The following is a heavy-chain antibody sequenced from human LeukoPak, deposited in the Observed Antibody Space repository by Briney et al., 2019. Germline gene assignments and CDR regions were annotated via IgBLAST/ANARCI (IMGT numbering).Heavy chain of an antibody. V-gene: IGHV4-30-4*08. CDR3: ASSTPGIAAAGPNYFDY. CDR1: GGSISSGDYY. CDR2: IYYSGST. Sequence: PSQTLSLTCTVSGGSISSGDYYWSWIRQPPGKGLEWIGYIYYSGSTYYNPSIKSRVTISVDTSKNQFSLKLSSVTAADTAVYYCASSTPGIAAAGPNYFDYWGKGTLVTVSS. D-gene: IGHD6-13*01. J-gene: IGHJ4*02.